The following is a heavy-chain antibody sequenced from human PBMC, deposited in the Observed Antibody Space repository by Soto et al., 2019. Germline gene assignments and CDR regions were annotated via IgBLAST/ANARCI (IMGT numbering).Heavy chain of an antibody. Sequence: QVQLVQSGAEVKKPGSSVKVSCKASGGTFSSYAISWVRQAPGQGLEWMGGIIPIFGTANYAQKFQGRVXIXAAXSTSTAYMELSSLRSEDTAVYYCARDGLAVAGFDYWGQGTLVTVSS. CDR2: IIPIFGTA. V-gene: IGHV1-69*12. J-gene: IGHJ4*02. CDR1: GGTFSSYA. D-gene: IGHD6-19*01. CDR3: ARDGLAVAGFDY.